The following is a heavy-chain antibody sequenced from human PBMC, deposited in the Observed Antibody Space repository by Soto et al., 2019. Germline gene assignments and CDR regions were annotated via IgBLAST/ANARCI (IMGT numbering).Heavy chain of an antibody. J-gene: IGHJ4*01. CDR1: GGSLTGYY. CDR3: AGGLEGIVATH. Sequence: QVQLQQWGAGLLKPSETLSLTCAVNGGSLTGYYWSWIRQPPGKGLEWIGEIKDGGITNYSPSLQCRVTLSVDTSKNQCSLKLNSVTSADTAVYYCAGGLEGIVATHWDHGTLVTVSS. CDR2: IKDGGIT. D-gene: IGHD5-12*01. V-gene: IGHV4-34*01.